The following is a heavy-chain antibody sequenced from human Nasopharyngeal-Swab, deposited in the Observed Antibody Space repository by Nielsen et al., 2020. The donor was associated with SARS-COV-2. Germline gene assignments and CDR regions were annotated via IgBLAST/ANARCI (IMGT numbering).Heavy chain of an antibody. CDR2: ISGGGTT. CDR1: GFTFSNYA. Sequence: GESLKISCAASGFTFSNYATTWVRQAPGKGLEWASYISGGGTTYYADSVKGRFTVSRDNSRNTLYLQVNSLRVEDTAVYYCAKARGGTYNYYFDYWGQGTLVTVSS. J-gene: IGHJ4*02. D-gene: IGHD1-1*01. V-gene: IGHV3-23*01. CDR3: AKARGGTYNYYFDY.